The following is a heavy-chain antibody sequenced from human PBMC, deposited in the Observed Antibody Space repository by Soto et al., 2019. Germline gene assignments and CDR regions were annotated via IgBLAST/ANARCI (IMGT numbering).Heavy chain of an antibody. CDR1: GYTFTGYF. V-gene: IGHV1-2*02. D-gene: IGHD1-26*01. Sequence: ASVKASCKASGYTFTGYFIHWVRQAPGQGFEWMGRVNPNTGGADLAQKFQGRVTMTRDTSINTAYMELSGLTSDDTAIYYCARSRSGRGILLLLDSCAQGTPGTVSS. J-gene: IGHJ4*02. CDR3: ARSRSGRGILLLLDS. CDR2: VNPNTGGA.